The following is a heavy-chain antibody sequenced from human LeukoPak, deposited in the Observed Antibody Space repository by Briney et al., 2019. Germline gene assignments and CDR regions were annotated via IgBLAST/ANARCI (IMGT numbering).Heavy chain of an antibody. CDR3: ARALGDSSGYYHTRSAFDI. D-gene: IGHD3-22*01. J-gene: IGHJ3*02. Sequence: PSETLSLTCAVYGGSFSGYYWSWIRQPPGKGLEWIGEINHSGSTDYNPSLKSRVTISVDTSKNQFSLRQSSVTAADTAVYYCARALGDSSGYYHTRSAFDIWGQGTMVTVSS. CDR2: INHSGST. V-gene: IGHV4-34*01. CDR1: GGSFSGYY.